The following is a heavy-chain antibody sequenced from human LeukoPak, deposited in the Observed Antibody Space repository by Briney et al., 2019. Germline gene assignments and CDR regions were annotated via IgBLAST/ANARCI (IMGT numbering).Heavy chain of an antibody. D-gene: IGHD3-22*01. CDR2: ISYDGGNK. V-gene: IGHV3-30*18. CDR1: GFTFSSYG. Sequence: GSLRLSCAASGFTFSSYGMHWVRQAPGKGLEWVAVISYDGGNKYYADSVKGRFTISRDNSKNTLYLQMNSLRAEDTAVYYCAKDFSTYYYDSSGYYLDYWGQGTLVTVSS. CDR3: AKDFSTYYYDSSGYYLDY. J-gene: IGHJ4*02.